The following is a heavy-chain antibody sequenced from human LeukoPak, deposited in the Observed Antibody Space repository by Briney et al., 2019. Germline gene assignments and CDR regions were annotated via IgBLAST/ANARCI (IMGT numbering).Heavy chain of an antibody. J-gene: IGHJ4*02. Sequence: GGSLRLSCAASGFTFSNYEMNWVRQAPGKGLEWVSYISSSGSTIYYADSVKGRFTISRDNAKNSLYLQMNSLRAEDTAVYYCARDEGAYEFDYWGQGTLVTVSS. D-gene: IGHD5-12*01. CDR1: GFTFSNYE. CDR2: ISSSGSTI. CDR3: ARDEGAYEFDY. V-gene: IGHV3-48*03.